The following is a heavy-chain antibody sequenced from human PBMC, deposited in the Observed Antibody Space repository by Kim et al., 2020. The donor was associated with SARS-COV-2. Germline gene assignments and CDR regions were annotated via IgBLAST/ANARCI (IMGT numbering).Heavy chain of an antibody. Sequence: IYDATPGRGRFTISRDNDKNSLYLQMNSLRAEDTAVYYCARGPNYSPFDYWGQGTLVTVSS. CDR3: ARGPNYSPFDY. D-gene: IGHD4-4*01. V-gene: IGHV3-48*03. J-gene: IGHJ4*02. CDR2: I.